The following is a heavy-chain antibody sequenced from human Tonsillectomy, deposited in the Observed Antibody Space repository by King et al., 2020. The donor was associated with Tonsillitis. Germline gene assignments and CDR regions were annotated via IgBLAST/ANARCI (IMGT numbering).Heavy chain of an antibody. D-gene: IGHD6-19*01. J-gene: IGHJ4*02. CDR1: GFDFSSYA. CDR2: ISFDASRE. V-gene: IGHV3-33*05. CDR3: ARERLYTSDWGIDY. Sequence: QVQLVESGGGVVQPGGSLRLSCASSGFDFSSYAMHWVRQAPGKGLQWVAVISFDASREKYADSVKGRFTISRDNSKNTLYLQMSSLRAEDTAVYYCARERLYTSDWGIDYWGQGSLVTVSS.